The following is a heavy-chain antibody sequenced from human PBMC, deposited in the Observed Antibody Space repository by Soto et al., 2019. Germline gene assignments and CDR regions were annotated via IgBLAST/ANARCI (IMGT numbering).Heavy chain of an antibody. CDR1: GDSFTSYW. CDR3: ARHRTSYDILTGYNYYYGMDV. CDR2: IYPGDSDT. Sequence: GESLTTSCEGSGDSFTSYWIVCVLQMPGKGLEWMGIIYPGDSDTRYSPSFQGQVTISADKSISTAYLQWSSLKASDTAMYYCARHRTSYDILTGYNYYYGMDVWGQGTTVTGSS. D-gene: IGHD3-9*01. V-gene: IGHV5-51*01. J-gene: IGHJ6*02.